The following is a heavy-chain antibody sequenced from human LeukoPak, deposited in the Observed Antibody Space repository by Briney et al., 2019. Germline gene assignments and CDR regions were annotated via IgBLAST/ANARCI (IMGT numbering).Heavy chain of an antibody. J-gene: IGHJ5*02. CDR1: GYIFTSYD. V-gene: IGHV1-8*01. CDR3: ARGEDYYDSSGYYLNWFDP. Sequence: ASVKGSCKASGYIFTSYDINWVRQAAGQGLEWMGWMNSNSGNTGYAQKFQGRVTMTRNTSISTAYMELSSLRSEDTAVYYCARGEDYYDSSGYYLNWFDPWGQGTLVTVSS. CDR2: MNSNSGNT. D-gene: IGHD3-22*01.